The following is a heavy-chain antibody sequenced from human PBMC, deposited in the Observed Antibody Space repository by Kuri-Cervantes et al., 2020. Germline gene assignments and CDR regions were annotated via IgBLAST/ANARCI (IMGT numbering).Heavy chain of an antibody. V-gene: IGHV4-28*03. J-gene: IGHJ3*02. CDR1: SYSISSSNW. CDR3: ARDSSLAMIVGAHAFDI. Sequence: SETLSLTCAVSSYSISSSNWWGWIRQPPGKGLEWIGYIYYSGSTYYNPSLKSRVTMSVDTSKNQFSLKLNSVTAVDTAVYYCARDSSLAMIVGAHAFDIWGQGTMVTVSS. CDR2: IYYSGST. D-gene: IGHD3-22*01.